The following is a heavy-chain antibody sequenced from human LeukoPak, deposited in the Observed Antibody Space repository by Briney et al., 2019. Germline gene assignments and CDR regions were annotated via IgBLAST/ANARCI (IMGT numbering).Heavy chain of an antibody. CDR3: AKTGRDYGDFFYFDY. D-gene: IGHD4-17*01. CDR1: GFTFSSYA. CDR2: LNHGGGST. J-gene: IGHJ4*02. Sequence: PGGSLRLSCATSGFTFSSYAMSWARQAPGKGLEWVSALNHGGGSTYYADSVKGRFTIFRDNSKNTLYLQISSLRAEDTAVYYCAKTGRDYGDFFYFDYWGQGTLVTVSS. V-gene: IGHV3-23*01.